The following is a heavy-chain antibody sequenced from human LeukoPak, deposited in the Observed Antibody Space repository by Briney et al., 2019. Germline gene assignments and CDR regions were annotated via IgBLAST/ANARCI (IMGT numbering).Heavy chain of an antibody. Sequence: GGSLRLSCAASGFTFDDYGMSWVRQAPGRGLEWVSSISSSSYIYYADSVKGRFTISRDNAKNSLYLQMNSLRAEDTAVYYCARAIKEWELPVDAFDIWGQGTMVTVSS. V-gene: IGHV3-69-1*01. CDR3: ARAIKEWELPVDAFDI. J-gene: IGHJ3*02. CDR2: ISSSSYI. D-gene: IGHD1-26*01. CDR1: GFTFDDYG.